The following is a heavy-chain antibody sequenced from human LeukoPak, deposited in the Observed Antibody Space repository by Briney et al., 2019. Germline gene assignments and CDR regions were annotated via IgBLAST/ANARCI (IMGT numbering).Heavy chain of an antibody. J-gene: IGHJ4*02. CDR2: IYSGGTT. CDR1: GFTVSNNY. CDR3: ASRLYHGSGDNYDY. D-gene: IGHD3-10*01. V-gene: IGHV3-53*05. Sequence: QPGGSLRLSCAASGFTVSNNYMSWVRQAPGKGLDWVSVIYSGGTTYYAGSVKGRFTISRDTSRNTLYLHMNGLRAEDTAVYYCASRLYHGSGDNYDYWGQGTLVTVSS.